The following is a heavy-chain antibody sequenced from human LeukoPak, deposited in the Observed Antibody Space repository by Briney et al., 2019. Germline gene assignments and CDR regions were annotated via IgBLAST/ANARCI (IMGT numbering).Heavy chain of an antibody. CDR1: GYTFTSYA. D-gene: IGHD3-10*01. Sequence: ASVKVSCKASGYTFTSYAMHWVRQAPGQRLEWMGWIHAGNGKTKYSQKFQGSVTITRDTSASTAYMELSSLRSEDTAVYYCARYQNYYGSGSYFDYGMDVWGQGTTVTVSS. CDR2: IHAGNGKT. V-gene: IGHV1-3*01. J-gene: IGHJ6*02. CDR3: ARYQNYYGSGSYFDYGMDV.